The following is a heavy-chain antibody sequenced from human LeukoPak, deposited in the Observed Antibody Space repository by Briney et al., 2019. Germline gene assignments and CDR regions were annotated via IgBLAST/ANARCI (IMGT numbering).Heavy chain of an antibody. J-gene: IGHJ4*02. Sequence: PGGSLRLFCAASGFSFSKYWMHWVRQTPGEGLVWVARIKEDGTYTSYADSVKGRFTISRDNARNTVFLQMNSLRAEDTAVYYCARDFDMGITPGDDFDFWGQGTLVTVSS. CDR2: IKEDGTYT. CDR3: ARDFDMGITPGDDFDF. V-gene: IGHV3-74*01. CDR1: GFSFSKYW. D-gene: IGHD3-9*01.